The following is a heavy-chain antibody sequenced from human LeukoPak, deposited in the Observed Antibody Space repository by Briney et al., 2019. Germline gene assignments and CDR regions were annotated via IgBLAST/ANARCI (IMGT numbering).Heavy chain of an antibody. D-gene: IGHD1-26*01. CDR2: ISSSSSYI. CDR3: ATVMYSKSYRWFDP. V-gene: IGHV3-21*01. CDR1: GFTFSSYS. J-gene: IGHJ5*02. Sequence: GGSLRLSCAASGFTFSSYSMNWVRQAPGKGLEWVSSISSSSSYIYYADSVKGRFTISRDNAKNSLYLQMNSLRVEDTALYYCATVMYSKSYRWFDPWGQGTLVTVSS.